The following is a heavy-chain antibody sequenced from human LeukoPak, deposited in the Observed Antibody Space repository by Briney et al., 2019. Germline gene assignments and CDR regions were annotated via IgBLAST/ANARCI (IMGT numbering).Heavy chain of an antibody. D-gene: IGHD3-10*01. CDR2: IYYSGST. Sequence: SETLSLTCTVSGGSISSSSYYWGWIRQPPGKGLEWIGSIYYSGSTYYNPSLKSRVTISVDTSKSQFSLKLSSVTAADTAVYYCARRVGDYYGSGSFPRFDPWGQGTLVTVSS. J-gene: IGHJ5*02. CDR1: GGSISSSSYY. CDR3: ARRVGDYYGSGSFPRFDP. V-gene: IGHV4-39*01.